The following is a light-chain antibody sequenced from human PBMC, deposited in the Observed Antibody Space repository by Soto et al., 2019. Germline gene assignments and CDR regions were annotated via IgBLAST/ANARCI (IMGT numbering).Light chain of an antibody. Sequence: EIVVTQSPLSLPVILGEPASISCRSSQSLLHINGFNYLDWYLQRPGQSPQLLIYMASSRASGVPDRFSGSGSGTDFTLRISRVEAEDLGVYYCMQAVQPPWSFGQGTKVDIK. V-gene: IGKV2-28*01. J-gene: IGKJ1*01. CDR2: MAS. CDR3: MQAVQPPWS. CDR1: QSLLHINGFNY.